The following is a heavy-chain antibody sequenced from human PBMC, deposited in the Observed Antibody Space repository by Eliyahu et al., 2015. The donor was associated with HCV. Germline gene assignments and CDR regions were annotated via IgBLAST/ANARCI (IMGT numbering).Heavy chain of an antibody. CDR2: IYFSGGT. CDR1: GGSIRSTDYY. Sequence: QLQLQESGPGLVKPSETLSLTCTVSGGSIRSTDYYWGWIRQPPGKGAGGVGGIYFSGGTYYKPSLKSRVTISVDTSKNQFSLKVTSVSAADTAVYYCARDSLAVAGTIDYWGQGTLVTVSS. D-gene: IGHD6-19*01. CDR3: ARDSLAVAGTIDY. V-gene: IGHV4-39*07. J-gene: IGHJ4*02.